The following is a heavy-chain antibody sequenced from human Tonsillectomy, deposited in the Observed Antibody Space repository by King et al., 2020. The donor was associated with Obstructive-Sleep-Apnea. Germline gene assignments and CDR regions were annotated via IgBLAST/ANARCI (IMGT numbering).Heavy chain of an antibody. CDR3: ARGQLEFFFDY. J-gene: IGHJ4*02. D-gene: IGHD5-18*01. Sequence: EAGSGLGKTAKTLYRTGAGAGGYRRRGEEAGSGRRKRPGKGLEWIGYIYHSGSTYYNPSLKSRVTISVDRSKNQFSLKLSSVTAADTAVYYCARGQLEFFFDYWGQGILVTVSS. CDR1: GGYRRRGEEA. V-gene: IGHV4-30-2*01. CDR2: IYHSGST.